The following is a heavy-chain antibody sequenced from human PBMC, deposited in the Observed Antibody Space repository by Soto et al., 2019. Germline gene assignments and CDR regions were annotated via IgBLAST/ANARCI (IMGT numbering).Heavy chain of an antibody. CDR2: MNPNRGNT. D-gene: IGHD1-20*01. Sequence: ASVKVSCKASGYTFTSYDINWVRQATGQGLEWMGWMNPNRGNTGYAQKFQGRVTMTRNTSISTAYMELSSLRSEDTAVYYCARGPSITGTGDYWGQGTLVTVSS. CDR1: GYTFTSYD. CDR3: ARGPSITGTGDY. J-gene: IGHJ4*02. V-gene: IGHV1-8*01.